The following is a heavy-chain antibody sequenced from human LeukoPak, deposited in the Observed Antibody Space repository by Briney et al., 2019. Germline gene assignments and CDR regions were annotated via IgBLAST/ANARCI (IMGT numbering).Heavy chain of an antibody. CDR2: INWNGGST. V-gene: IGHV3-20*04. J-gene: IGHJ4*02. CDR3: AKAGNGFGFDY. D-gene: IGHD3-3*01. Sequence: PGGSLRLSCAASGFTFDDYGLSWVRQAPGKGLEWVSTINWNGGSTGYADSVKGRFTISRDNAKNSLYLQMNSLRAEDTAVYYCAKAGNGFGFDYWGQGTLVTVSS. CDR1: GFTFDDYG.